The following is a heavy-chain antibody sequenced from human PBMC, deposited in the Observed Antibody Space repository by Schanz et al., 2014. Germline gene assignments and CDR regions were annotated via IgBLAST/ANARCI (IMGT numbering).Heavy chain of an antibody. D-gene: IGHD3-10*01. J-gene: IGHJ6*02. V-gene: IGHV3-23*01. CDR2: ISGRDGST. CDR1: GFTFSSYA. Sequence: EVQLLESGGGLVQPGGSLRLSCAASGFTFSSYAMTWVRQAPGMGLEWVSAISGRDGSTYYADSVRGRFTISRDNSKKTLYLQMISLRAEDAAVYYCAKDGPGGSGSYSADGGMDVWGQGTTVTVSS. CDR3: AKDGPGGSGSYSADGGMDV.